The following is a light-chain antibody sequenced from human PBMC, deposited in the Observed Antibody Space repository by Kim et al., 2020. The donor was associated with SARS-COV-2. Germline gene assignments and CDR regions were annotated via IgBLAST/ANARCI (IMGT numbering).Light chain of an antibody. Sequence: LAASRGDRVTITCRASQSINPWLAWYQQKPRKPPKLLIYTTSNLERGVPSRFSGSGSGTEFTLTISSLQPDDFATYYCQQYHRYFSFGQGTKLEI. CDR3: QQYHRYFS. CDR2: TTS. J-gene: IGKJ2*03. V-gene: IGKV1-5*03. CDR1: QSINPW.